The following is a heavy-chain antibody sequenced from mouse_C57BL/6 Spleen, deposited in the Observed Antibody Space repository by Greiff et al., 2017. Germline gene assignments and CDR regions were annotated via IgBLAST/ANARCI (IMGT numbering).Heavy chain of an antibody. J-gene: IGHJ1*03. V-gene: IGHV1-26*01. CDR1: GYTFTDYY. CDR2: INPNNGGT. Sequence: EVQLQQSGPELVKPGASVKISCKASGYTFTDYYMNWVKQSHGKSLEWIGDINPNNGGTSYNQKFKGKATLTVDKSSSTAYMELRSLTSEDSAVYYSAGYWGYFDVWGTGTTVTVSS. D-gene: IGHD4-1*01. CDR3: AGYWGYFDV.